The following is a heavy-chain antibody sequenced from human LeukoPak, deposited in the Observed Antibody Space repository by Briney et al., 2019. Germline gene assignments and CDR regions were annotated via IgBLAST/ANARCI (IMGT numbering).Heavy chain of an antibody. J-gene: IGHJ4*02. Sequence: GGSLRLSCAASGFTFSSYWMHWVRQAPGKGLVWVSRINSDGSSTSYADSVKGRFTISRDNAKNTLYLQMNSLRAEDTAVYYCARGYYDSSDYYGPYFDYWGQGTLVTVSS. V-gene: IGHV3-74*01. D-gene: IGHD3-22*01. CDR3: ARGYYDSSDYYGPYFDY. CDR2: INSDGSST. CDR1: GFTFSSYW.